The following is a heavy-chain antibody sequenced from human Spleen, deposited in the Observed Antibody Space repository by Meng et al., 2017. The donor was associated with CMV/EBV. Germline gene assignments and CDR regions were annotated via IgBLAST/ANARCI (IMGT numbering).Heavy chain of an antibody. CDR2: INSDGSST. D-gene: IGHD3-3*01. V-gene: IGHV3-74*01. CDR3: ARESITIFGVVTLYY. J-gene: IGHJ4*02. Sequence: GESLKISCAASGFTFSSYWMHWVRQAPGKGLVWVSRINSDGSSTSYADSVKGRFTISRDNAKNSLYLQMNSLRAEDTAVYYCARESITIFGVVTLYYWGQGTLVTVSS. CDR1: GFTFSSYW.